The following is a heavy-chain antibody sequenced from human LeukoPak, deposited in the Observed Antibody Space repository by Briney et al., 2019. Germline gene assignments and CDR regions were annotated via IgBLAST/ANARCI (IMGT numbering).Heavy chain of an antibody. J-gene: IGHJ3*01. CDR3: VRYGRRANDQPFDV. V-gene: IGHV3-7*01. CDR2: IDEDGSET. D-gene: IGHD1-1*01. CDR1: GFPFSSHG. Sequence: GGTLRLSCAASGFPFSSHGMSWVRQAPGKGLEWVASIDEDGSETNHVDSVTGRFTVSRDHAKNSLFLQMNSLRAEDTAVYYCVRYGRRANDQPFDVWGQGTMVTVSS.